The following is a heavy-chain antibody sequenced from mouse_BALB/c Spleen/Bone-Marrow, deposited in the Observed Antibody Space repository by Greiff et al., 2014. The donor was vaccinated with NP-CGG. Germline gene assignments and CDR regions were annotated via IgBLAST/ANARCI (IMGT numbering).Heavy chain of an antibody. Sequence: LQQSGGGLVKPGESLKSSCAASGITVSSYTMSWVRQTPEKRLEWVASITGGGTTYYPDSVKGRFTISRDNARNILYLQVSSLRSEDTAIYYCARHYGYVDAMDYWGQGTSVTVSS. D-gene: IGHD1-2*01. J-gene: IGHJ4*01. CDR1: GITVSSYT. CDR3: ARHYGYVDAMDY. CDR2: ITGGGTT. V-gene: IGHV5-6-5*01.